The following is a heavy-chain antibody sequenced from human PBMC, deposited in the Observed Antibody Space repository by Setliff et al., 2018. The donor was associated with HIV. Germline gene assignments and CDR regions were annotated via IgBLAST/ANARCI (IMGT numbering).Heavy chain of an antibody. CDR3: VRDFEYWSGVFVWGYFHF. Sequence: GGSLRLSCSSYGFTFSSFSMHWVRQAPGKGLQYVAGINGNGQTTYYGDSVKGRFTISRDNSKNTLSLQLNSLRPEDTAMYHCVRDFEYWSGVFVWGYFHFWGQGTPVTVS. CDR2: INGNGQTT. V-gene: IGHV3-64D*08. D-gene: IGHD3-3*01. J-gene: IGHJ4*02. CDR1: GFTFSSFS.